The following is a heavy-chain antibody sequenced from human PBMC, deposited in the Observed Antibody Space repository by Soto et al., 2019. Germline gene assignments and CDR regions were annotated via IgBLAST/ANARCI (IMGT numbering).Heavy chain of an antibody. D-gene: IGHD3-16*02. CDR3: AKGTRVYDYIWGSYRLAPYFDY. Sequence: GGALRLSCAASGFTFSRYGMNWGRQAPGKGVEGGSAISGSGGSTYYADSVKGRFTISRDNSKNTLYLQMNSLRAEDTAVYYCAKGTRVYDYIWGSYRLAPYFDYWGQGTLVTVS. CDR2: ISGSGGST. V-gene: IGHV3-23*01. J-gene: IGHJ4*02. CDR1: GFTFSRYG.